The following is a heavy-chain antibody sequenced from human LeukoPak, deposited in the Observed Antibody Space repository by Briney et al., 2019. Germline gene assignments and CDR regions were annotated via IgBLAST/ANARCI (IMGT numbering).Heavy chain of an antibody. CDR1: GYSFTGYY. J-gene: IGHJ4*02. Sequence: ASVKVSCKASGYSFTGYYMHWVRQAPGQGFEWMGWINPNSGGTNYAQKFQGRVTMTRDTSISTAYMELSRLRSDDTAVYYCATVYDSPRRYFDYWGQGTLVTVSS. CDR3: ATVYDSPRRYFDY. CDR2: INPNSGGT. D-gene: IGHD3-22*01. V-gene: IGHV1-2*02.